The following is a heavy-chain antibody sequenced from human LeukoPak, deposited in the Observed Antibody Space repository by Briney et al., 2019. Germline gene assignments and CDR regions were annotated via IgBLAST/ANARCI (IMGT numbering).Heavy chain of an antibody. Sequence: SQTLSLTCAVSGGSISSGGYSWSWIRQPPGKGLEWIGYIYHSGSTYYNPSLKSRVTISVDRSKNQFSLKLSSVTAADTAVYYCAQGIYDRSGVDYWGQGTLVTVSS. D-gene: IGHD3-22*01. CDR3: AQGIYDRSGVDY. J-gene: IGHJ4*02. V-gene: IGHV4-30-2*01. CDR1: GGSISSGGYS. CDR2: IYHSGST.